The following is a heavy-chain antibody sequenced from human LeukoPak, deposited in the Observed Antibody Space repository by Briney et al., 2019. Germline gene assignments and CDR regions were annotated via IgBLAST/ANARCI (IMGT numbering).Heavy chain of an antibody. CDR2: IYYSGST. V-gene: IGHV4-39*01. Sequence: PSETLSLTCTVSGGSISSSSYYWGWIRQPPGKGLEWIGSIYYSGSTYYNPSLKSRVTISVDTSKNQFSLKLSSVTAADTAVYYCARPYYGSGSYSYWGQGTLVTASS. J-gene: IGHJ4*02. D-gene: IGHD3-10*01. CDR1: GGSISSSSYY. CDR3: ARPYYGSGSYSY.